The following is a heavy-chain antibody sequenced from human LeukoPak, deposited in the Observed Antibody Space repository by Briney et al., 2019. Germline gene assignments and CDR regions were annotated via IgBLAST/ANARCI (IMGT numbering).Heavy chain of an antibody. J-gene: IGHJ4*02. Sequence: GRSLRLSCAASEFTFSNYGMHWVRQAPGKGLEWLSYISDSTNTIYYADSVKGRFTISRDNAKNSLYLQMNSLRAEDTAVYYCARAVGASEGVDYWGQGTLVTVSS. CDR3: ARAVGASEGVDY. V-gene: IGHV3-48*04. D-gene: IGHD1-26*01. CDR2: ISDSTNTI. CDR1: EFTFSNYG.